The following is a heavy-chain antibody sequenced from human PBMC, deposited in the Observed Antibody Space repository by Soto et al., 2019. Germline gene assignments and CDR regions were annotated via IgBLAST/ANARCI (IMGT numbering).Heavy chain of an antibody. CDR2: ISWNSGSI. D-gene: IGHD6-6*01. CDR1: GFTFDDYA. J-gene: IGHJ6*03. Sequence: PGASLRLSCPASGFTFDDYAMHWVRQAPGKGLEWVSGISWNSGSIGYADSVKGRFTISRDNAKNSLYLQMNRLRAEDTALYYCAKDISLIAARPTHYYYYMDVWGKGTTVTVSS. V-gene: IGHV3-9*01. CDR3: AKDISLIAARPTHYYYYMDV.